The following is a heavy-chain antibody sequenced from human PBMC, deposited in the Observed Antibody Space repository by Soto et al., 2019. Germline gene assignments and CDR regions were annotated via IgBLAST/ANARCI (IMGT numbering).Heavy chain of an antibody. CDR3: ASSPYCSGGSCYSGYYYYGMDV. CDR1: GGTFSSYA. Sequence: QVPLVQSGAEVKKPGSSVKVSCKASGGTFSSYAISWVRQAPGQGLEWMGGIIPIFGTANYAQKFQGRVTITADESTSTAYMELSSLRSEDTAVYYCASSPYCSGGSCYSGYYYYGMDVWGQGTTVTVSS. J-gene: IGHJ6*02. V-gene: IGHV1-69*01. D-gene: IGHD2-15*01. CDR2: IIPIFGTA.